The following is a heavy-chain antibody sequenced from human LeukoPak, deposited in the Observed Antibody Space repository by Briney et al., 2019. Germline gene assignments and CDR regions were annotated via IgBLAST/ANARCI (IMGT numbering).Heavy chain of an antibody. CDR1: GFAFSSYW. Sequence: PGGSLRLSCAASGFAFSSYWMDWVRQAPGKGLEWVANIKQDGSEENYVDSVKGRFTISRDNAKNSLYLQMHSLRGEDTAVYYCARGSITIFGVVIFDYWGQGTLVTVSS. J-gene: IGHJ4*02. V-gene: IGHV3-7*01. CDR2: IKQDGSEE. CDR3: ARGSITIFGVVIFDY. D-gene: IGHD3-3*01.